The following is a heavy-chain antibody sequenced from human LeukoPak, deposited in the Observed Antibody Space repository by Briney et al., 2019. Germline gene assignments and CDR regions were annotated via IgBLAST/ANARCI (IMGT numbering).Heavy chain of an antibody. J-gene: IGHJ5*02. CDR2: IYSSGST. D-gene: IGHD5-24*01. CDR1: GFTNY. V-gene: IGHV3-53*01. CDR3: ARDLLEPEMAA. Sequence: PGGSLRLSCGASGFTNYMSWVRQAPDRGLEWVSSIYSSGSTYYADSVRGRFTISRDKTKNTLFLLMNSLRVKDTALYYCARDLLEPEMAAWGLGTLVTVSS.